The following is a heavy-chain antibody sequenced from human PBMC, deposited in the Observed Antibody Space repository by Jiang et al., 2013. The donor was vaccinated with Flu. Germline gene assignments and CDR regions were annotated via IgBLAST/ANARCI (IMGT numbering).Heavy chain of an antibody. D-gene: IGHD3-16*01. CDR1: GFTFSSYA. J-gene: IGHJ3*02. CDR3: AKDRSSIAYVWGTADAFDI. Sequence: QLLESGGGLVQPGGSLRLSCAASGFTFSSYAINWVRQAPGKGLEWVSGISGGGSSTYYADSVKGRFTIPRDNSKNTLHLQMNSLRAEDTAIYYCAKDRSSIAYVWGTADAFDIWGQGTMVTVSS. CDR2: ISGGGSST. V-gene: IGHV3-23*01.